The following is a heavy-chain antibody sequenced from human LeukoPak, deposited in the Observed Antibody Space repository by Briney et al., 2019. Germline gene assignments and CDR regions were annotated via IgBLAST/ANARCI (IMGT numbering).Heavy chain of an antibody. V-gene: IGHV4-4*09. J-gene: IGHJ5*02. D-gene: IGHD2-2*02. Sequence: PSETLSLTCTVSGGSISSYYWSWIRQPPGKGLEWIGHIYTSGSTNYNPSLKSRVTISVDTSKNQFSLKLSSVTAADTAVYYCARQVRYCSSTSCYTGNWFDPWGQGTLVTVSS. CDR1: GGSISSYY. CDR3: ARQVRYCSSTSCYTGNWFDP. CDR2: IYTSGST.